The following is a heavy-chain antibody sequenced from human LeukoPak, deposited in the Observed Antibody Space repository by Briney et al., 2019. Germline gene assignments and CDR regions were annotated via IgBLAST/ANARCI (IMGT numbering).Heavy chain of an antibody. V-gene: IGHV3-74*01. D-gene: IGHD2-15*01. CDR1: RFTLSSYW. CDR2: INTDGSST. J-gene: IGHJ6*02. Sequence: GGSLRLSCAASRFTLSSYWMHWVRQAPGKGLVWVSRINTDGSSTNYADSVKGRFTISRDNAMNTLYLQMSSLRAEDTAVYFCVRGYSFGPYGMDVWGQGTTVTVSS. CDR3: VRGYSFGPYGMDV.